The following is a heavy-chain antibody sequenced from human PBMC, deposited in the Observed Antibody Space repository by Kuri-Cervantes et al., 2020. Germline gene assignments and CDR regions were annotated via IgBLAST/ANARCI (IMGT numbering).Heavy chain of an antibody. CDR3: AGYSSGWRYYYYGMDV. V-gene: IGHV4-34*01. CDR1: GGSFSGYY. D-gene: IGHD6-19*01. Sequence: GSLRLSCAVYGGSFSGYYWSWIRQPPGKGLEWIGEINHSGSTNYNPSLKSRVTISVDTSKNQFSLKLSSVTAADTAVYYCAGYSSGWRYYYYGMDVWGQGTTVTVSS. CDR2: INHSGST. J-gene: IGHJ6*02.